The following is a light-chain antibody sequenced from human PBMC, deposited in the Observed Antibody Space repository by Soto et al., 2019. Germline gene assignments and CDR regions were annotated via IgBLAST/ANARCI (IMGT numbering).Light chain of an antibody. V-gene: IGKV1-12*01. J-gene: IGKJ5*01. Sequence: DIQMTQSPSSVSASVGDRVTITCRASQDIRTWLAWYQQKPGKAPKILIYGASSLQSGVPSRFSGSGSGTYFTLTISSLQPEDFATYYCQHATSFPITFGQGTRLEI. CDR2: GAS. CDR3: QHATSFPIT. CDR1: QDIRTW.